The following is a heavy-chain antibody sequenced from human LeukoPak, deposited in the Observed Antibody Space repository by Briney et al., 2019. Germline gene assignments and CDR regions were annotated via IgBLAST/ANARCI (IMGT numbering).Heavy chain of an antibody. CDR1: GFTFSSYC. D-gene: IGHD6-6*01. CDR2: ISSSSSYI. J-gene: IGHJ4*02. V-gene: IGHV3-21*04. Sequence: GGSLRLSCAASGFTFSSYCMNWVRQAPGKGLEWVSSISSSSSYIYYADSVKGRFTISRDNSKNMLYLQMNSLRAEDTAVYYCAKWKYSNSGIDDYWGQGTLVTVSS. CDR3: AKWKYSNSGIDDY.